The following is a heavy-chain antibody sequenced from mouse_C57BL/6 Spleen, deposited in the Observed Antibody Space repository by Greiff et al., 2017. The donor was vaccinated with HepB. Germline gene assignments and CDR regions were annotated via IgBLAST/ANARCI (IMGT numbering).Heavy chain of an antibody. Sequence: QVQLQQSGTELVKPGASVKLSCKASGYTFTSYWMHWVKQRPGQGLEWIGNINPSNGGTNYNEKFKSKATLTVDKSSSTAYMQLSSLTSEDSAVYYCARGGITTVQLYAMDYWGQGTSVTVSS. CDR3: ARGGITTVQLYAMDY. D-gene: IGHD1-1*01. J-gene: IGHJ4*01. CDR1: GYTFTSYW. V-gene: IGHV1-53*01. CDR2: INPSNGGT.